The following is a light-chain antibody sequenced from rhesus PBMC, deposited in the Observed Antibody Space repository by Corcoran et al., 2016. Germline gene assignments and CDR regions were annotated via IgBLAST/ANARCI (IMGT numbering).Light chain of an antibody. Sequence: DIQMTQSPSSLSASVGDTVTITCRASQTIYTSLNWFQQKPGKAPRLLIYAATTLKNGVPSRFSGSGYETDFTLTISSLRPEECATYYCQQYRNYPYTFGQGTKLEIK. CDR2: AAT. CDR3: QQYRNYPYT. CDR1: QTIYTS. J-gene: IGKJ2*01. V-gene: IGKV1-28*02.